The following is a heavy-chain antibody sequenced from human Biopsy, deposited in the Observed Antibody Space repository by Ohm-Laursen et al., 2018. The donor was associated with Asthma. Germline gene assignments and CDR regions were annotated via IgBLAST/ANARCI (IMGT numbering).Heavy chain of an antibody. CDR1: GIVLRSHA. Sequence: SRRLSCSASGIVLRSHAVHWVRQGPGKGLEREADVSYDGGVVHYADSMKGRFTISRDNAKSTLYLQMNRLRTDDTAVYFCAKRRGYSDLTDFDHWGQGTLVTVSS. CDR2: VSYDGGVV. V-gene: IGHV3-30*18. CDR3: AKRRGYSDLTDFDH. J-gene: IGHJ4*02. D-gene: IGHD3-3*01.